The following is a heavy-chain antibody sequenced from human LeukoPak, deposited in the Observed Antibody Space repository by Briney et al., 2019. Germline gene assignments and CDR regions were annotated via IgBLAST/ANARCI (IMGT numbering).Heavy chain of an antibody. D-gene: IGHD6-13*01. CDR1: GFXFTNYV. CDR3: AQPGTYSSSWYEVDY. V-gene: IGHV3-23*01. Sequence: PGGSLRLSCGASGFXFTNYVMSWVRQAPGKGLEWVSGISGSGGRTFYADSVKGRFSISRDNSKNTLSLQMNSLRAEDTAVYYCAQPGTYSSSWYEVDYWGQGTLVTVSS. CDR2: ISGSGGRT. J-gene: IGHJ4*02.